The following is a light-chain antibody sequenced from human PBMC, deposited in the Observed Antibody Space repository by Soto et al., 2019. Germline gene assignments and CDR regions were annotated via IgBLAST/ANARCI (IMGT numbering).Light chain of an antibody. J-gene: IGKJ2*01. CDR1: QSVTSN. CDR3: QQYNNWPPYT. Sequence: EVVRTQSPATRSVSPGERATLSCRSSQSVTSNLAWYQQKPGQAPRLLIYGASTRATGIPARFSGSGSGTEFTLTISSLQSEDFAVYYCQQYNNWPPYTVGQGTKLEIK. V-gene: IGKV3-15*01. CDR2: GAS.